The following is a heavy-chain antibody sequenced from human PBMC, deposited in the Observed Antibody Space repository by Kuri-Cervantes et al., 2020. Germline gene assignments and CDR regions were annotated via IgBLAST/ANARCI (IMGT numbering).Heavy chain of an antibody. Sequence: GGSLRLSCAVSGGSISSGGYSWSWIRQPPGKGLEWVAIISYDGSNKYYADSVKGRFTISRDNSKNTLYLQMNSLRAEDTAVYYCAKQNRQLWLSYRKERYYFDYWGQGTLVTVSS. V-gene: IGHV3-30*18. J-gene: IGHJ4*02. CDR2: ISYDGSNK. CDR1: GGSISSGG. D-gene: IGHD5-18*01. CDR3: AKQNRQLWLSYRKERYYFDY.